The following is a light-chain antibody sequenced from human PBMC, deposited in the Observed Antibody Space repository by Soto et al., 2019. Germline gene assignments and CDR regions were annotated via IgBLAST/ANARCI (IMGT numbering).Light chain of an antibody. CDR1: QTISSN. CDR3: QQYNNWPRT. V-gene: IGKV3-15*01. Sequence: EIVLTQSPATLSLSPGERATLSCRASQTISSNLAWYHQKPGQAPRLLIYGASTRATGIPARFSVSGSGTEFTLTISSLQSEDFAVYDCQQYNNWPRTFGQGTKVDIK. J-gene: IGKJ1*01. CDR2: GAS.